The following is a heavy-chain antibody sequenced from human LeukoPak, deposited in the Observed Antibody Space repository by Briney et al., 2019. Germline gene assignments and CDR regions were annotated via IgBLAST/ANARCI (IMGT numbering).Heavy chain of an antibody. J-gene: IGHJ5*02. CDR1: GGTFISYA. CDR2: IIPILGIA. CDR3: ARVQFRLLSRWFDP. D-gene: IGHD2-21*02. V-gene: IGHV1-69*04. Sequence: SVKVSCKASGGTFISYAISWVRQAPGQGLEWMGRIIPILGIANYAQKFQGRVTITADKSTSTAYMELSSLRSEDTAVYYCARVQFRLLSRWFDPWGQGTLVTVSS.